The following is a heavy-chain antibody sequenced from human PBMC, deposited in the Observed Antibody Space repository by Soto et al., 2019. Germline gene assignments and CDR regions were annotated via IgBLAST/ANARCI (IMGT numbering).Heavy chain of an antibody. Sequence: QVQLQQWGAGLLKPSETLSLTCAVYGGSFSGYYWSWIRQPPGKGLEWIGEINHSGSTNYNPSLNGRVTISVDTSKNQFSLKLGSVTAADTAVYYCARGLRLRFLEWFGRLSAHYFDYWGQGTLVTVSS. CDR1: GGSFSGYY. CDR3: ARGLRLRFLEWFGRLSAHYFDY. CDR2: INHSGST. V-gene: IGHV4-34*01. J-gene: IGHJ4*02. D-gene: IGHD3-3*01.